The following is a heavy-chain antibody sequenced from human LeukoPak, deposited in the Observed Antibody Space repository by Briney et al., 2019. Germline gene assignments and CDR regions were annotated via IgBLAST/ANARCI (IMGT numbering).Heavy chain of an antibody. V-gene: IGHV3-23*01. CDR1: GFTFSSYA. D-gene: IGHD5-18*01. Sequence: GGSLRLSCVASGFTFSSYAMSWVRQAPGKGLEWVSAISGSGGSTYYADSVKGRFTISRDNSKNTLYLQMNSLRAEDTAVYYCAITWDTAMAGYWGQGTLVTVSS. J-gene: IGHJ4*02. CDR3: AITWDTAMAGY. CDR2: ISGSGGST.